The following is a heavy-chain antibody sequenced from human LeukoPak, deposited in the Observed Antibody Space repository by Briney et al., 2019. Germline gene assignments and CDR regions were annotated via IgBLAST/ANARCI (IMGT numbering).Heavy chain of an antibody. D-gene: IGHD1-7*01. Sequence: GASVKVSCKASGYTFTGYYMHWVRQAPGQGLEWMGRINPNSGGTNYAQKFQGRVTMTRDTSISTAYMELSRLRSDDTAVYYCARVRKGDWNYDYWGQGTLVTVSP. CDR3: ARVRKGDWNYDY. V-gene: IGHV1-2*06. CDR2: INPNSGGT. J-gene: IGHJ4*02. CDR1: GYTFTGYY.